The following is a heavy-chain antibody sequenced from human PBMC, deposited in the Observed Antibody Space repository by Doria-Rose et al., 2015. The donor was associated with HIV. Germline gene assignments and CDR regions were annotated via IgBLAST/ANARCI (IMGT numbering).Heavy chain of an antibody. CDR2: IFYTGST. Sequence: VQLVESGPGLVKPSKTLSLTCSVSGGSISHYYWSWIRQPPGKGLECIGDIFYTGSTNYSPSLKSRVSISIDTSKNKLSLRLSSVTAADTAVYYCARVLSGTYDYWGQGTLVTVSS. CDR1: GGSISHYY. CDR3: ARVLSGTYDY. J-gene: IGHJ4*02. V-gene: IGHV4-59*01. D-gene: IGHD1-26*01.